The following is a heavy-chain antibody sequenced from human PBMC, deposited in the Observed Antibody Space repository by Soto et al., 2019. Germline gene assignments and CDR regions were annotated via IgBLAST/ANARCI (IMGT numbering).Heavy chain of an antibody. Sequence: SLTCIVSGCSFSSINWWSWVRQPPVKGLEWIGEIYHSGSTTYNPSLKSRATISVDKSENQFSLRLKSVTAADTAVYYCASVGSDYDNSGYYLPWGPGTLVTVSS. J-gene: IGHJ5*02. CDR1: GCSFSSINW. CDR2: IYHSGST. CDR3: ASVGSDYDNSGYYLP. V-gene: IGHV4-4*02. D-gene: IGHD3-22*01.